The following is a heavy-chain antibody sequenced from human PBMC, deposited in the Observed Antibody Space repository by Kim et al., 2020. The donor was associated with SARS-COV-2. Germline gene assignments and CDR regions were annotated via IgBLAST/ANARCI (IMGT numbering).Heavy chain of an antibody. CDR1: GFTFDDYA. Sequence: GGSLRLSCAASGFTFDDYAMHWVRQAPGKGLEWVSGISWNSGSIGYADSVKGRFTISRDNAKNSLYLQMNSLRAEDTALYYCAKAERFYYDSSGYLFDA. V-gene: IGHV3-9*01. J-gene: IGHJ3*01. CDR2: ISWNSGSI. CDR3: AKAERFYYDSSGYLFDA. D-gene: IGHD3-22*01.